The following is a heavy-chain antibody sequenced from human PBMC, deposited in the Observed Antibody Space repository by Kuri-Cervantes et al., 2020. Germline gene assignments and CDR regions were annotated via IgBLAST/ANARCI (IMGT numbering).Heavy chain of an antibody. CDR2: VYYSGST. J-gene: IGHJ4*02. V-gene: IGHV4-39*07. CDR3: ARAAAAAPVAD. Sequence: SETLSLTCTVSGGSISSGDYYWSWIRQPPGKGLDWIGTVYYSGSTYYNPSLKSRVTISVDTSKNQFSLKLNSVTAADTAVYYCARAAAAAPVADWGQGTLVTVSS. D-gene: IGHD6-13*01. CDR1: GGSISSGDYY.